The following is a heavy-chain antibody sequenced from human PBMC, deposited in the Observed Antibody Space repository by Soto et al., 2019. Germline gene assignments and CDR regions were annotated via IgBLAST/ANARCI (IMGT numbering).Heavy chain of an antibody. V-gene: IGHV1-8*01. CDR1: GYTFSNYD. CDR3: GKVSRKGSAIDFDY. Sequence: QVQLVQSGAELKKPGASVKVSCKASGYTFSNYDMYWVRQATGQGPEWIGWVAPNNGDTGYAQKFQSRVTLTTDISTPTAYMELNSLRSEDTAIYYCGKVSRKGSAIDFDYWGQGTLITVSS. D-gene: IGHD3-10*01. J-gene: IGHJ4*02. CDR2: VAPNNGDT.